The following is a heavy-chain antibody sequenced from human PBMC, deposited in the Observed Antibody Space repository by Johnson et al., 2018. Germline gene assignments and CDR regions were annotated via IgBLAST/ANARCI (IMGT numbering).Heavy chain of an antibody. CDR1: GGSISSYY. Sequence: QVQLQESGPGLVKPSETRSLTCTVSGGSISSYYWSWIRQPPGKGLEWIGYIYYSGSTNYNPSLRSRVTLSVDTSKNQFPLRLSSLTAADTAVYYWARELPQMTFGEGAFDIWGQGTMVTVSS. J-gene: IGHJ3*02. CDR3: ARELPQMTFGEGAFDI. D-gene: IGHD3-10*01. CDR2: IYYSGST. V-gene: IGHV4-59*01.